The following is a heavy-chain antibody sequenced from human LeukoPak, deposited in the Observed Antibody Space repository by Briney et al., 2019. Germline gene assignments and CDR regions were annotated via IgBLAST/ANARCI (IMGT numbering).Heavy chain of an antibody. J-gene: IGHJ4*02. CDR3: ATVTDQLDY. CDR1: GGSISSSSYY. D-gene: IGHD1-1*01. CDR2: MYYSGST. V-gene: IGHV4-39*02. Sequence: SETLSLTCTVSGGSISSSSYYWGWIRQPPGKGLEWIGSMYYSGSTYYNPSLKSRVTISVDTSRNHFSLKLSSVTAADTAVYYCATVTDQLDYWGQGTLVTVSS.